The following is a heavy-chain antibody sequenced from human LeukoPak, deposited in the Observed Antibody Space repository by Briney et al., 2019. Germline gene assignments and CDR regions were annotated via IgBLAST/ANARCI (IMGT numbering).Heavy chain of an antibody. J-gene: IGHJ4*02. Sequence: GGSLRLSCAASGFTFSSYAMSWVRQAPGKGLEWVSAISGSGGSTYYADSVKGRFTISRDNSKNTLYLKMNSLRAEDTAVYYCAKDRSPVCTHGVCLYFDYWGQGTLVTVSS. V-gene: IGHV3-23*01. D-gene: IGHD2-8*01. CDR2: ISGSGGST. CDR3: AKDRSPVCTHGVCLYFDY. CDR1: GFTFSSYA.